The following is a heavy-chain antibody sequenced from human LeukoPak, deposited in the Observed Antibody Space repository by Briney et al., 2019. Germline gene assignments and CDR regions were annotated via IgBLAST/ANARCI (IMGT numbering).Heavy chain of an antibody. V-gene: IGHV4-59*01. Sequence: SETLSLTCTVSGGSISNYYWSWIRQPPGKGLEWIGYIYYSGSTNYNPSLKSRVTISVDTSKNQFSLKLNSVTAADTAVYYCARDLSGSYWGYFDYWGQGTLVTVSS. CDR1: GGSISNYY. J-gene: IGHJ4*02. CDR2: IYYSGST. CDR3: ARDLSGSYWGYFDY. D-gene: IGHD1-26*01.